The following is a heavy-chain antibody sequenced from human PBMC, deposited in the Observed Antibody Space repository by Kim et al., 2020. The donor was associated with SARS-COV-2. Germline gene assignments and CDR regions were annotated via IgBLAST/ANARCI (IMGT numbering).Heavy chain of an antibody. Sequence: GGSLRLSCAASGFTFSSYEMNWVRQAPGKGLEWVSYISSSGSTIYYADSVKGRFTISRDNAKNSLYLQMNSLRAEDTAVYYCARGGEIAAEYVNYYMDVWGKGTTVTVSS. D-gene: IGHD6-6*01. V-gene: IGHV3-48*03. J-gene: IGHJ6*03. CDR3: ARGGEIAAEYVNYYMDV. CDR1: GFTFSSYE. CDR2: ISSSGSTI.